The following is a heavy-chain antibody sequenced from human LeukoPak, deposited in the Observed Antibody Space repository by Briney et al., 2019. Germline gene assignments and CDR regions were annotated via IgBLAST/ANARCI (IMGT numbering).Heavy chain of an antibody. CDR2: ISGGGDTT. CDR3: AKDASYYDFWSGYSQSSFDY. Sequence: GGSLRLSCAASGFNFSSYDMSWVRQAPGRGLEGVSTISGGGDTTYYADSVKGRFTISRDNSKNTLYLQMNSLRAEDTAVYYCAKDASYYDFWSGYSQSSFDYWGQGTLVTASS. J-gene: IGHJ4*02. V-gene: IGHV3-23*01. D-gene: IGHD3-3*01. CDR1: GFNFSSYD.